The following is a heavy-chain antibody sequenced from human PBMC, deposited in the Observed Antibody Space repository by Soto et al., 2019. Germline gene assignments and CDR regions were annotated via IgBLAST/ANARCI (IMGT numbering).Heavy chain of an antibody. V-gene: IGHV3-73*01. J-gene: IGHJ6*03. CDR3: TRHVTYYDFWSGYFGYMDV. CDR2: IRSKANSYAT. CDR1: GFTFSGSA. Sequence: GGSLRLSCAASGFTFSGSAMHWVRQASGKGLEWVGCIRSKANSYATAYAASEKGRFTISRDDSKNTAYLQMNSLKTEDTAVYYCTRHVTYYDFWSGYFGYMDVWGKGTTVTVSS. D-gene: IGHD3-3*01.